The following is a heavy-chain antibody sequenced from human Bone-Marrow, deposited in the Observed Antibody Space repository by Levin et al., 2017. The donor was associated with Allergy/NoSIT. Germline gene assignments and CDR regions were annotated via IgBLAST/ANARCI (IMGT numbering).Heavy chain of an antibody. D-gene: IGHD3-10*01. CDR3: AKDRGDMVRGVFDF. J-gene: IGHJ3*01. Sequence: GESLKISCKASGFRFSTDAMSWVRQAPGKGLEWVSGISGSGVRTSYADSVKGRFTISRDNSEDTLYLQMNSLTAEDTALYYCAKDRGDMVRGVFDFWGQGTVVTVSS. CDR1: GFRFSTDA. CDR2: ISGSGVRT. V-gene: IGHV3-23*01.